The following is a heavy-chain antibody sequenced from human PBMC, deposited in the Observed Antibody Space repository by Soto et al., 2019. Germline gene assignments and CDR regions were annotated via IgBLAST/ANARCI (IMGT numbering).Heavy chain of an antibody. Sequence: QVQLVQSGAEVKKPGASVKVSCKASGNTFTGDYMHWVRQAPGQGLEWMGIINPSGDSTTYAQRFQGRVTMTRDTSTSTVYMELSSLRSEDTAVYYCARDPVRGVIIWDWYFDLWGRGTLVTVSS. V-gene: IGHV1-46*01. J-gene: IGHJ2*01. CDR1: GNTFTGDY. CDR2: INPSGDST. D-gene: IGHD3-10*02. CDR3: ARDPVRGVIIWDWYFDL.